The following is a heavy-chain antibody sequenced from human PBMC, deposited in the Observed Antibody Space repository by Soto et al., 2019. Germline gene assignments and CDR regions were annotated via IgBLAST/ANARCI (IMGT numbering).Heavy chain of an antibody. D-gene: IGHD2-21*02. Sequence: PSETLSLTCAVYGGSFSGYYWSWIRQPPGKGLEWIGEINHSGSANYNPSLKSRVTISVGTSKNQFSLKLSSVTAADTAVYYCARGGLRQQLAITRPRVTAMLDYWGQGTLVTVSS. CDR3: ARGGLRQQLAITRPRVTAMLDY. J-gene: IGHJ4*02. CDR1: GGSFSGYY. CDR2: INHSGSA. V-gene: IGHV4-34*01.